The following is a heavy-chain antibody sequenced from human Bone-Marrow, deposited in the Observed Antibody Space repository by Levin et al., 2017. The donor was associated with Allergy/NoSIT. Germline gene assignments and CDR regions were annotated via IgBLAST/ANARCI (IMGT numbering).Heavy chain of an antibody. Sequence: ASVKVSCKASGYTFSTYYIHWVRQAPGQGLEWMAIINPSSGSATYAEKFQGRVTVTRDTSTTTVYMELSSLGSDDTAEYYCARSSCSSATQCFNFLGYYHFAMDVWGQGTTVSVSS. CDR1: GYTFSTYY. D-gene: IGHD1-20*01. CDR3: ARSSCSSATQCFNFLGYYHFAMDV. J-gene: IGHJ6*02. V-gene: IGHV1-46*01. CDR2: INPSSGSA.